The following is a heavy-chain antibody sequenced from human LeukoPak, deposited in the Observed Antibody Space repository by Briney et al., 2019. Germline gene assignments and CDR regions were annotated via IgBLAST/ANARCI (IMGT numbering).Heavy chain of an antibody. V-gene: IGHV4-34*01. D-gene: IGHD6-6*01. CDR3: ARDGPALIVPRGWFDP. CDR1: GGALSGFY. CDR2: INHSGST. J-gene: IGHJ5*02. Sequence: SEALSLTCAVYGGALSGFYWGCSRRPPRRGVGWVVEINHSGSTNYNPSLKSRVTISVGTSKNQFSLKLSSVTPADPAVYYCARDGPALIVPRGWFDPWGQGTLVTVSS.